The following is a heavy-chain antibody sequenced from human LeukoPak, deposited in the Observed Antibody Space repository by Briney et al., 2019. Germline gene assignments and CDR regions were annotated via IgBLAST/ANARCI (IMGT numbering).Heavy chain of an antibody. CDR2: FDPEDGET. CDR1: EYTLTELS. V-gene: IGHV1-24*01. J-gene: IGHJ1*01. CDR3: ATVSYYYDSSGYQGYFQH. Sequence: ASVKVSCKVSEYTLTELSMHWVRQAPGKGLEWMGGFDPEDGETIYEQKFQGRVTMTEDTSTDTAYMELSSLRSEDTAMYYCATVSYYYDSSGYQGYFQHWGQGTLVTVSS. D-gene: IGHD3-22*01.